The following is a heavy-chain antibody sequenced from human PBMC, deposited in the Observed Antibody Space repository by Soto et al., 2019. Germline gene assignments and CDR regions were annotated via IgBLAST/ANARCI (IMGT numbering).Heavy chain of an antibody. Sequence: EMQLVESGGELVQPGRSLRLSCAASGFTFDDHAMHWVRQAPGKGLEWVSTITWNSGSLAYADSVKGRFTISRDNANNSLFLQMNSLRTEDTALDYCSKDVGHMRRTLLYAYHCGMAVWGQGTTVTVTS. CDR1: GFTFDDHA. J-gene: IGHJ6*02. V-gene: IGHV3-9*01. CDR3: SKDVGHMRRTLLYAYHCGMAV. D-gene: IGHD3-16*01. CDR2: ITWNSGSL.